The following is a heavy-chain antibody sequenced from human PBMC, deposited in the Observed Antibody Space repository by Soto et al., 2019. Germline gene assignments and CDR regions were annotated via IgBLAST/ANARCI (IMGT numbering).Heavy chain of an antibody. CDR3: ALPRDIVVVPAANDAFDI. Sequence: SVKVSCKASGGTFSSYTISWVRQAPGQGLEWMGRITPILGIANYAQKFQGRVTITADKSTSTAYMELSSLRSEDTAVYYCALPRDIVVVPAANDAFDIWGQGTMVTVSS. J-gene: IGHJ3*02. D-gene: IGHD2-2*01. CDR2: ITPILGIA. V-gene: IGHV1-69*02. CDR1: GGTFSSYT.